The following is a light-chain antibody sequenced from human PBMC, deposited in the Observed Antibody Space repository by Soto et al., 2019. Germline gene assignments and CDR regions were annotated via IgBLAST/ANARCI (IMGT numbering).Light chain of an antibody. CDR2: GAS. CDR1: QSVRSSY. V-gene: IGKV3-20*01. J-gene: IGKJ3*01. Sequence: EIVLTQSPGTLSLSPGERATLSCRASQSVRSSYLAWYQQKPGQAPRLLIYGASTRATGIPDRVSGSGSGTDFILTISRLEPEDFEVYYCQQYGSSLFPFGPGTKVDIK. CDR3: QQYGSSLFP.